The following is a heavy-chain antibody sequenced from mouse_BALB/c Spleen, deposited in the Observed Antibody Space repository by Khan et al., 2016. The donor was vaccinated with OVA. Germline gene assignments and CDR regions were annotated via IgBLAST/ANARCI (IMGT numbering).Heavy chain of an antibody. Sequence: VQLQQSGPELVKPGASVKMSRKASGYTFTNYVLHWVKQKPGQGLEWIGYINPYNGGTKYSEKFKGKATLASDKSSITAYMELSSLTSEDSAVYYCARGNWQSYYFDYWGQGTTLTLSS. CDR3: ARGNWQSYYFDY. V-gene: IGHV1S136*01. D-gene: IGHD4-1*01. CDR2: INPYNGGT. J-gene: IGHJ2*01. CDR1: GYTFTNYV.